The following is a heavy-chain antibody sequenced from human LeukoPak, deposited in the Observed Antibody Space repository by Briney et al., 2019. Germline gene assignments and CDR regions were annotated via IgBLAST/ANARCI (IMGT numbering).Heavy chain of an antibody. J-gene: IGHJ4*02. CDR2: IDPNTGGT. D-gene: IGHD1-26*01. Sequence: ASVKVSCKASGYTFTNYYIHWVRQAPGQGLEWMGRIDPNTGGTKSAKNFQGRVTMTRDTSISTAYMALSGLRSDDTAVYYCASLYDIVGTTVDYWGQGALVTVSS. CDR1: GYTFTNYY. V-gene: IGHV1-2*06. CDR3: ASLYDIVGTTVDY.